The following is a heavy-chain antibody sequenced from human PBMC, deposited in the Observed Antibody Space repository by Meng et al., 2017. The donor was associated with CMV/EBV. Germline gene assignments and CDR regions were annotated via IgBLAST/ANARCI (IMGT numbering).Heavy chain of an antibody. CDR3: AGDNYYGSGGFDY. D-gene: IGHD3-10*01. CDR1: GFTFSSYA. CDR2: ISSSSSYI. J-gene: IGHJ4*02. Sequence: GESLKISCAASGFTFSSYAMHWVRQAPGKGLEWVSSISSSSSYIYYADSVKGRFTISRDNAKNSLYLQMNSLRAEDTAVYYCAGDNYYGSGGFDYWGQGTLVTVSS. V-gene: IGHV3-21*01.